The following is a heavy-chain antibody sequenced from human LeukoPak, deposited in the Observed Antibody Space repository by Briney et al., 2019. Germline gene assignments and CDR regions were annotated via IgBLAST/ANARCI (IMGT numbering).Heavy chain of an antibody. CDR2: INHSGST. J-gene: IGHJ4*02. D-gene: IGHD5-12*01. Sequence: SETLSLTCTVSGGSISSSSYYWSWIRQPPGKGLEWIGEINHSGSTNYNPSLKSRVTISVDTSKNQFSLKLSSVTAADTAVYYCARGGVYGDGYLRFDYWGQGTLVTVSS. V-gene: IGHV4-39*07. CDR3: ARGGVYGDGYLRFDY. CDR1: GGSISSSSYY.